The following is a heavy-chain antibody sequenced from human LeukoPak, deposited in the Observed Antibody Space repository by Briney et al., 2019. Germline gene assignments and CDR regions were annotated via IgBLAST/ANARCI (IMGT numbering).Heavy chain of an antibody. Sequence: SETLSLTCAVYGGSFSGYYWSWIRQPPGKGLEWIGEINHSGSTNYNPSLKSRVTISVDTSKNQFSLKLSSVTAADTAVYYCARQRDRSGYYGDFDYWGQGTLVTVSS. CDR2: INHSGST. V-gene: IGHV4-34*01. CDR3: ARQRDRSGYYGDFDY. J-gene: IGHJ4*02. D-gene: IGHD3-22*01. CDR1: GGSFSGYY.